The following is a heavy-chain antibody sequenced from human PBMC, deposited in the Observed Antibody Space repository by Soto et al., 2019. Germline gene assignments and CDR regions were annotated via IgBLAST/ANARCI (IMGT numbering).Heavy chain of an antibody. V-gene: IGHV1-69*01. CDR1: GGSFNRHT. CDR3: ARGWGYDSTDYYYSN. CDR2: IIPIFGTA. Sequence: QVQLVQSGAEVRKPWSSVRVSCKASGGSFNRHTISWVRQAPGQGLELMGGIIPIFGTANHAQKFQGRVTIIADESTSTVYIELRSLRSDDTAIYYCARGWGYDSTDYYYSNWGQGTLVIVSS. D-gene: IGHD3-22*01. J-gene: IGHJ4*02.